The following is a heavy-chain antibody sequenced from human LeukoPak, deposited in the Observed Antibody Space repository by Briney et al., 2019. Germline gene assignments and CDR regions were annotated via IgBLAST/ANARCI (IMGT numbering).Heavy chain of an antibody. J-gene: IGHJ5*02. CDR2: IYSGGST. D-gene: IGHD6-19*01. Sequence: PGGSLRLACAASGFTVSSNYMSWFRQAPGKGLEWVSVIYSGGSTYYADSVKGRFTISRDNSKNTLYLQMNSLRAEDTAVYYCARLLSSSGWYWFDPWGQGTLVTVSS. CDR3: ARLLSSSGWYWFDP. CDR1: GFTVSSNY. V-gene: IGHV3-66*02.